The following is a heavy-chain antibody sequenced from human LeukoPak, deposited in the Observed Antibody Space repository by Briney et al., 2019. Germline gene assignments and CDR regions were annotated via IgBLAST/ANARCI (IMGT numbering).Heavy chain of an antibody. Sequence: SETLSLTCTVSGGSISSYYWSWIRQPPGKGLEWIGYIYYSGSTNYNPSLKSRVTISVDTSKNQFSLKLSSVTAADTAVYYCAGADIVATIALGYWGQGTLVTVSS. J-gene: IGHJ4*02. CDR1: GGSISSYY. CDR3: AGADIVATIALGY. CDR2: IYYSGST. D-gene: IGHD5-12*01. V-gene: IGHV4-59*08.